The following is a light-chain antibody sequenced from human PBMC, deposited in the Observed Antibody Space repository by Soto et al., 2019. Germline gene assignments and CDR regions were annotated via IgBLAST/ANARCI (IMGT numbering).Light chain of an antibody. CDR2: GAS. V-gene: IGKV3D-15*01. CDR1: QSVRSN. J-gene: IGKJ4*01. CDR3: QQYSVWPLT. Sequence: EIVMTQSPATLSVSPGERATLSCRASQSVRSNLAWYQQKPGQAPRLLIFGASTRATGIPARFSGSGSETEFTLTISSLQSEDFAVYYCQQYSVWPLTFGGGTKVEIK.